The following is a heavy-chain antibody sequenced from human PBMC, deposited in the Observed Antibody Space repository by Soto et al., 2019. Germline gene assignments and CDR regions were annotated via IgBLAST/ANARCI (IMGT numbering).Heavy chain of an antibody. CDR2: IYYSGST. CDR1: GGSISSSSYY. D-gene: IGHD5-12*01. V-gene: IGHV4-39*01. J-gene: IGHJ5*02. CDR3: AKPGMATNWFDP. Sequence: SETLSLTCTVSGGSISSSSYYWGWIRQPPGKGLEWIGSIYYSGSTYYNPSPKSRVTISVDTSKNQFSLKLSSVTAADTAVYYCAKPGMATNWFDPWGQGTLVTVSS.